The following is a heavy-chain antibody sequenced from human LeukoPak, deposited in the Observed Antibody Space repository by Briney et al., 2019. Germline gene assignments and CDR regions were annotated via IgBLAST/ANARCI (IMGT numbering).Heavy chain of an antibody. D-gene: IGHD6-19*01. CDR1: GYTFTDYY. J-gene: IGHJ3*02. V-gene: IGHV1-18*04. CDR3: ARSKVAGTGAIDI. CDR2: INPNSGNT. Sequence: ASVKVSCKASGYTFTDYYVHWVRQAPGQGLEWMGWINPNSGNTNYAQKLQGRVTMTTDTSTSTAYTELRSLRSDDTAVYYCARSKVAGTGAIDIWGQGTMVTVSS.